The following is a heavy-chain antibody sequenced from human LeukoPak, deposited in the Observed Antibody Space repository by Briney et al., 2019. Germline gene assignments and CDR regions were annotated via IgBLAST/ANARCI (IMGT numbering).Heavy chain of an antibody. Sequence: GASVKVSCKASGYTFTSYYMHWVRQAPGQGLEWMGRINPNSGGTNYAQKFQGRVTMTRDTSISTAYTELSRLRSDDTAVYYCARTYGSGSYYNGWFDPWGQGTLVTVSS. D-gene: IGHD3-10*01. V-gene: IGHV1-2*06. CDR3: ARTYGSGSYYNGWFDP. CDR1: GYTFTSYY. J-gene: IGHJ5*02. CDR2: INPNSGGT.